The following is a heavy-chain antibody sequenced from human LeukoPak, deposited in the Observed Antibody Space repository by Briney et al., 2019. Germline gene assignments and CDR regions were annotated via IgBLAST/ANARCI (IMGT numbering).Heavy chain of an antibody. CDR1: GGSISSYY. V-gene: IGHV4-59*08. J-gene: IGHJ4*02. CDR3: ARRFGSSWYAYFDY. Sequence: SETLSLTCTVSGGSISSYYWSWIRQPPGKGLEWIGYIYYSGSTNYNPSLKSRVTISVDTSKNQFSLKLNSVTAADTAVYYCARRFGSSWYAYFDYWGQGTLVTVSS. D-gene: IGHD6-13*01. CDR2: IYYSGST.